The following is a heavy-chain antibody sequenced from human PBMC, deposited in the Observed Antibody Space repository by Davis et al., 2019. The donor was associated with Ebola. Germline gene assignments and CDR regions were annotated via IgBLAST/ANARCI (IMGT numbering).Heavy chain of an antibody. J-gene: IGHJ6*02. Sequence: GGSLRLSCAASGFTFGDYSMNWVRLAPGRGLEWVASISWTSDYTYHADSVEGRFTISRDNVNNSLFLQMNTLRGDDTAVYYCARAAMLNSPSGRLNAMDVWGQGTTVTVSS. D-gene: IGHD3-16*01. CDR3: ARAAMLNSPSGRLNAMDV. CDR2: ISWTSDYT. CDR1: GFTFGDYS. V-gene: IGHV3-21*01.